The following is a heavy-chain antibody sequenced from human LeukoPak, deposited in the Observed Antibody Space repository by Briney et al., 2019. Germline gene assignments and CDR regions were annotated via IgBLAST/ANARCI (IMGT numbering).Heavy chain of an antibody. J-gene: IGHJ4*02. CDR2: ISSSSSYI. CDR3: ARVPPTQWELPPVDY. Sequence: RLVWAAAGLTFAIYCFVWVGLGGGKGLGSVSSISSSSSYIYYADSVKGRFTISRDNAKNSLYLQMNSLRAEDTAVYYCARVPPTQWELPPVDYWGQGTLVTVSS. V-gene: IGHV3-21*01. CDR1: GLTFAIYC. D-gene: IGHD1-26*01.